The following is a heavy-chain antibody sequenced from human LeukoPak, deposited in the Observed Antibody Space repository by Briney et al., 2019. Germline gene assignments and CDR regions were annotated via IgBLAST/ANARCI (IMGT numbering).Heavy chain of an antibody. CDR1: GGSFSGYY. D-gene: IGHD3-3*01. V-gene: IGHV4-34*01. J-gene: IGHJ4*02. CDR2: INHSGST. Sequence: SETLSLTCAVYGGSFSGYYWSWIRQPPGKGLEWIGEINHSGSTNYNPSLKSRVTISVDTSKKKFSPKLTSVTAADTAVYFCARGAEYYAIWRGYAGYSDYWGQGISVTVSS. CDR3: ARGAEYYAIWRGYAGYSDY.